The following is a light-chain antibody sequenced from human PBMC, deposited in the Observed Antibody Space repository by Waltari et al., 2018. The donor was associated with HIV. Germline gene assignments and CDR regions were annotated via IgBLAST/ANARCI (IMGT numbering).Light chain of an antibody. CDR2: EVS. J-gene: IGLJ1*01. CDR3: CSYAGSSTPYV. CDR1: SSDVGSYNL. Sequence: QSALTQPASVSGSPGQSITISCTGTSSDVGSYNLFSWYQQHPGKAPKLMIYEVSKRPSGFSNRFSGSKSGNTASLTISGLQAEDEADYYCCSYAGSSTPYVFGTGTKVTVL. V-gene: IGLV2-23*02.